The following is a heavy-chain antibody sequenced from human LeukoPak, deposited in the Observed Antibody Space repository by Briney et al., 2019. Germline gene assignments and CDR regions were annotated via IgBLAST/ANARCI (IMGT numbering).Heavy chain of an antibody. D-gene: IGHD3-22*01. CDR2: IISRTSGGAA. J-gene: IGHJ4*02. CDR3: TTYRYSYDATGYSYFDY. Sequence: PGGSLRLSCTASGFSFSNAWMTWVRQAPGKGLEWVGRIISRTSGGAADYAAPVRGRFTISRDDSQNTLYLQMNSLKTEDTAVYYCTTYRYSYDATGYSYFDYWGQGTPVTVSS. CDR1: GFSFSNAW. V-gene: IGHV3-15*01.